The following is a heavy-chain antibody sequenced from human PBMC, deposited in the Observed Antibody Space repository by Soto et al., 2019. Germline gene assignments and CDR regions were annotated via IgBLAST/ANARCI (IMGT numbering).Heavy chain of an antibody. CDR2: IYYSGST. V-gene: IGHV4-61*01. CDR3: ARVVLTVTTRRIWWFDP. CDR1: GGSVSSGSYY. D-gene: IGHD4-17*01. J-gene: IGHJ5*02. Sequence: PSETLSLTCTVSGGSVSSGSYYWSWIRQPPGKGLEWIGYIYYSGSTNYNPSLKSRVTISVDRSKNQFSLKLSSVTAADTAVYYCARVVLTVTTRRIWWFDPWGQGTLVTVSS.